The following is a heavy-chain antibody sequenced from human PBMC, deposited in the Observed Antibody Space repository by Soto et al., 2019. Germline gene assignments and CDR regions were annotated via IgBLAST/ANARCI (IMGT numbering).Heavy chain of an antibody. J-gene: IGHJ6*03. CDR3: ARPKRVQLERHYYMDV. CDR2: INAGNGNT. Sequence: QVQLVQSGAEVKKPGASVKVSCKASGYTFTSYAMHWVRQAPGQRLEWMGWINAGNGNTKYSQKFQGRVTITRDTSASTAYMELSSLRSEDTAVYYCARPKRVQLERHYYMDVWGKGTTVTVSS. D-gene: IGHD1-1*01. V-gene: IGHV1-3*01. CDR1: GYTFTSYA.